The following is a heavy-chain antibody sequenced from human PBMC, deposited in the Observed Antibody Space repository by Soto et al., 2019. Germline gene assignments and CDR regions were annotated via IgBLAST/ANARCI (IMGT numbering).Heavy chain of an antibody. CDR3: ARWTTVTSGRDFDY. Sequence: QLQLQESGPGLVKPSETLSLTCTVSGGSISSSSYYWGWIRQPPGKGLEWIGSIYYSGSTYYNPSLKSRVTISVDTSKNQFSLKLSSVTAADTAVYYCARWTTVTSGRDFDYWGQGTLVTVSS. V-gene: IGHV4-39*01. D-gene: IGHD4-17*01. J-gene: IGHJ4*02. CDR1: GGSISSSSYY. CDR2: IYYSGST.